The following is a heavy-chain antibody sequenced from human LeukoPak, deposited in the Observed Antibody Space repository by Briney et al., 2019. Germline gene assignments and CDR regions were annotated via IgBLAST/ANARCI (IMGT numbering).Heavy chain of an antibody. Sequence: GGSLRLSCAASGFTFSSYWMSWVRQAPGKGLEWVANIKQDGSEKYYVDSVKGRFTISRDNAKNSLYLQTNSLRAEDPAVYYCARASRRPGVDYYYGMDVWGQGTTVTVSS. CDR2: IKQDGSEK. J-gene: IGHJ6*02. CDR3: ARASRRPGVDYYYGMDV. D-gene: IGHD2-15*01. V-gene: IGHV3-7*04. CDR1: GFTFSSYW.